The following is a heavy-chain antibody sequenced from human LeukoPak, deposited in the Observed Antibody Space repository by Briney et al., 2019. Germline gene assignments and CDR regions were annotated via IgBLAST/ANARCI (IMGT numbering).Heavy chain of an antibody. Sequence: GESLKISCRGSGYSFGLYYIGWVRQMPGKGLEWMGIIYPGDSDTKYNPSFQGQVTMSADKSMSTAYLHWRTLKDSDSAVYYCARRRGSGYYSFDVWGQGTIVTVSS. CDR3: ARRRGSGYYSFDV. V-gene: IGHV5-51*01. CDR2: IYPGDSDT. J-gene: IGHJ3*01. D-gene: IGHD3-3*01. CDR1: GYSFGLYY.